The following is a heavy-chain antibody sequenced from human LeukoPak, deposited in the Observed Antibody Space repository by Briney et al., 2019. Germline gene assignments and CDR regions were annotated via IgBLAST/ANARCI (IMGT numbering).Heavy chain of an antibody. CDR1: GYTFTSYY. V-gene: IGHV1-46*01. Sequence: GASVKVSCKASGYTFTSYYMHWVRQAPGQGLEWMGIINPSGGSTSYAQKFQGRVTMTRDMSTSTVYMELSSLRAEDTAVYYCAKWGCSGGSCYPFDYWGQGTLVTVSS. CDR2: INPSGGST. CDR3: AKWGCSGGSCYPFDY. D-gene: IGHD2-15*01. J-gene: IGHJ4*02.